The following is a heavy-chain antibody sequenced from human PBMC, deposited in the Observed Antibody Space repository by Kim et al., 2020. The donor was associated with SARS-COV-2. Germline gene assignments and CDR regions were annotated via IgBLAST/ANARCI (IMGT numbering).Heavy chain of an antibody. D-gene: IGHD3-16*02. V-gene: IGHV3-23*01. CDR3: AKLGNYDYVWGSYRHPYFDY. Sequence: PLTNSRDNSKNTLYLQMNSLRAEDTAVYYCAKLGNYDYVWGSYRHPYFDYWGQGTLVTVSS. J-gene: IGHJ4*02.